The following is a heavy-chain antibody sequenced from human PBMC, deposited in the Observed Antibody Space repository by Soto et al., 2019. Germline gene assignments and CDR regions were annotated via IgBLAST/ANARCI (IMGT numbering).Heavy chain of an antibody. CDR2: ISAYNGNT. J-gene: IGHJ3*02. V-gene: IGHV1-18*01. D-gene: IGHD6-19*01. Sequence: ASVKVSCKASGYTFTSYGISWVRQAPGQRLEWMGWISAYNGNTNYAQKLQGRVTMTTDTSTSTAYMELRSLRSDDTAVYYCARGRRIAVAGTSAFDIWGQGTMVTVSS. CDR3: ARGRRIAVAGTSAFDI. CDR1: GYTFTSYG.